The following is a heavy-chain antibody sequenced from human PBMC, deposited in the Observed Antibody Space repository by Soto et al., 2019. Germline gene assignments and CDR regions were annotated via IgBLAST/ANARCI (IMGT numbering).Heavy chain of an antibody. D-gene: IGHD5-18*01. V-gene: IGHV4-59*01. J-gene: IGHJ4*02. CDR3: ARGGGRGGYSYGFHHFDY. Sequence: PSETLSLTCTVFDDSISGYYWSWIRRPPGKGLEWIGSISYSGSTNYSPSLQSRVTISVDPSENQFSLTLNSVTAADTAIYFCARGGGRGGYSYGFHHFDYWGQGTLVTVSS. CDR1: DDSISGYY. CDR2: ISYSGST.